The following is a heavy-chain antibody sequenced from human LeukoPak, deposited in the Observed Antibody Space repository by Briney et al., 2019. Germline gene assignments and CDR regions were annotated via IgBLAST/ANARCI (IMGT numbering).Heavy chain of an antibody. Sequence: SETLSLTCTVSGGSITNYYWSWIRQPPGKGLEWLGYIYYSGSSNYNPSLKSRVTISLDTSKNQFSLKMSSVTAADTAVYYCARDLKLDGSSGYYAFDIWGQGTMVTVSS. CDR3: ARDLKLDGSSGYYAFDI. CDR2: IYYSGSS. V-gene: IGHV4-59*01. D-gene: IGHD3-22*01. CDR1: GGSITNYY. J-gene: IGHJ3*02.